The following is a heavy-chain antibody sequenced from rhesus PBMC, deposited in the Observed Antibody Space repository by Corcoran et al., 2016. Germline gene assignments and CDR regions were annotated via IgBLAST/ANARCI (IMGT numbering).Heavy chain of an antibody. Sequence: QVQLQESGPGLVKPLETLSLTCAVSGGSISSNYWSWIRQPPGKGLEWFGYIYGSGSSTTYTPSLKSRVTLSLDTSTNQFSLKLSSVTAADTAVYYCARKGERLSLDVWGRGVLVTVSS. J-gene: IGHJ5-2*02. CDR3: ARKGERLSLDV. V-gene: IGHV4S11*01. CDR1: GGSISSNY. CDR2: IYGSGSST. D-gene: IGHD1-14*01.